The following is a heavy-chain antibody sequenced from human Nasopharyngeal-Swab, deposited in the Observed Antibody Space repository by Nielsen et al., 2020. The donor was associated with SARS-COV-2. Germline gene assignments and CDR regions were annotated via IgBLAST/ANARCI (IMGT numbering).Heavy chain of an antibody. CDR1: GGSISGGGYY. CDR2: IYYSGIT. J-gene: IGHJ5*01. V-gene: IGHV4-31*03. D-gene: IGHD6-13*01. Sequence: LRLSCTVSGGSISGGGYYWSWIRQHPGKGLEWIGYIYYSGITYYNPSLKSRLIISIDTSKNQFSLNLTSVTPADTAVYYCARDKVASSGTLHWSDSWGQGTRVTVSS. CDR3: ARDKVASSGTLHWSDS.